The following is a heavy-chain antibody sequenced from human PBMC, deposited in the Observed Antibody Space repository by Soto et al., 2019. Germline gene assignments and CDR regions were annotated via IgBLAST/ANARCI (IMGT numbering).Heavy chain of an antibody. CDR3: TTSQKYSSGPALLQH. V-gene: IGHV3-15*07. D-gene: IGHD6-19*01. CDR2: IKSKPDGGTT. J-gene: IGHJ1*01. Sequence: PGGSLRLSCAPSGFIFNIAWMNWVRQAPGKGLEWVGRIKSKPDGGTTDYAAPVKGRFTISRDDSKNTLYLQMDSLKTEDTAVYYCTTSQKYSSGPALLQHWGQGTLVTSPQ. CDR1: GFIFNIAW.